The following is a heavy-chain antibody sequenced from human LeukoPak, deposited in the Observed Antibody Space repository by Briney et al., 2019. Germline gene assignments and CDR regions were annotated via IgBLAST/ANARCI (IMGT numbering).Heavy chain of an antibody. CDR3: ARDPAFGAFDI. J-gene: IGHJ3*02. CDR2: MNSDGSEK. CDR1: GFTFTSFW. V-gene: IGHV3-7*01. Sequence: PGGSLRLSCVASGFTFTSFWMAWVRQAPGKGLECVALMNSDGSEKSYADSVKGRFTISRDNAKNSLYLHMNTLRAEDTSVYYCARDPAFGAFDIWGRGTVVTVSS. D-gene: IGHD3-10*01.